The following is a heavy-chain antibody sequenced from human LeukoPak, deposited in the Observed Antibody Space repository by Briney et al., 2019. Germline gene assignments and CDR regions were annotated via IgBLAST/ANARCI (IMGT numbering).Heavy chain of an antibody. CDR3: ARASYCSGGSCYSGVVY. J-gene: IGHJ4*02. V-gene: IGHV1-8*01. D-gene: IGHD2-15*01. Sequence: SANTGYAQKFQGRVTMTRNTSISTAYMELSSLRSEDTAVYYCARASYCSGGSCYSGVVYWGQGTLVTVSS. CDR2: SANT.